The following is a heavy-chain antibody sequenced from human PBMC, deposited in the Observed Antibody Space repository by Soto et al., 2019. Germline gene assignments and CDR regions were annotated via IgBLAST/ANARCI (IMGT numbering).Heavy chain of an antibody. J-gene: IGHJ6*02. CDR3: ARDNRRAAAANYYYYYGMDV. CDR1: GGSISSGDYY. CDR2: IYYSGST. D-gene: IGHD6-13*01. Sequence: QVQLQESGPGLVKPSQTLSLTCTVSGGSISSGDYYWSWIRQPPGKGLEWIGYIYYSGSTYYNPSLKSRVTISVDTSKNQFSLKLSSVTAADTAVYYCARDNRRAAAANYYYYYGMDVWGQGTTVTVSS. V-gene: IGHV4-30-4*01.